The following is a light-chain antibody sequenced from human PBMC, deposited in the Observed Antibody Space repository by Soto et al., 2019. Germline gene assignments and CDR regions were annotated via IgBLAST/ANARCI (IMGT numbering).Light chain of an antibody. CDR2: GAS. CDR3: QHYGGSPLYS. Sequence: IVLTQSPGTLSLSPGERATLSCRASQSVSSSYLAWYQQKPVQAPRLLIYGASSMATGIPDRFSGSGSATDFTLTISRLEPEDFAVYFCQHYGGSPLYSFGKGTKLLIK. J-gene: IGKJ2*03. V-gene: IGKV3-20*01. CDR1: QSVSSSY.